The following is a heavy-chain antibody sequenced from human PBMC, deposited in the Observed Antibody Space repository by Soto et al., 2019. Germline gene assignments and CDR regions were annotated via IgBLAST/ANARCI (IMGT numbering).Heavy chain of an antibody. CDR3: AREGGESSDGLYYFDS. D-gene: IGHD3-16*01. CDR1: GDSTSSDNY. V-gene: IGHV4-30-4*01. J-gene: IGHJ4*02. Sequence: SETLSLTCTVSGDSTSSDNYWSWIRQPPGKGLEWIGHIYYSGNTDYNPSLKSRLAISIDTSKNQFSLKLGSVTAADTAVYFCAREGGESSDGLYYFDSWGQGSLVTVSS. CDR2: IYYSGNT.